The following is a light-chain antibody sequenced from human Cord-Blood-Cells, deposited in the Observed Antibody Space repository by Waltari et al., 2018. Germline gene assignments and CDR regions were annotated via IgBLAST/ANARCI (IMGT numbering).Light chain of an antibody. Sequence: DIVMTQSPDYLAVSLAERATINCKFRQSVLYRTNNKNYLAWYQQKPGQPPKLLIYWASTRESGVPYRFSGSGSGTDFTLTISSLQAEDVAVYYCQQYYSTPWTFGQGTKVEIK. CDR2: WAS. CDR3: QQYYSTPWT. J-gene: IGKJ1*01. CDR1: QSVLYRTNNKNY. V-gene: IGKV4-1*01.